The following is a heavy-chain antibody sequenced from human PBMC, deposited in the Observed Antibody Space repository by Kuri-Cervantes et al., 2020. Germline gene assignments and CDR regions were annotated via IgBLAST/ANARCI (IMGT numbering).Heavy chain of an antibody. Sequence: GESLKISCAASGFTFSSYAMSWVRQAPGKGLEWVSAISGSGGSTYYADSVKGRFTISRDNSKNTLYLQMNSLRAEDTAVYHCAKAGPVAGTSPWGQGTLVTVSS. CDR2: ISGSGGST. J-gene: IGHJ5*02. D-gene: IGHD6-19*01. V-gene: IGHV3-23*01. CDR3: AKAGPVAGTSP. CDR1: GFTFSSYA.